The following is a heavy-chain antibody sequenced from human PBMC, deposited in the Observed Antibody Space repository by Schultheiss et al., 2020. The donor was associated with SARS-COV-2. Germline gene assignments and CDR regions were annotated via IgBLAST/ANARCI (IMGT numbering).Heavy chain of an antibody. J-gene: IGHJ4*02. Sequence: GGSLRLSCAASGFTFSSYGMHWVRQAPGKGLEWVAVIWYDGSNKYYADSVKGRFTISRDNSKNTLYLQMNSLRAEDTAVYYCARAGDFWSGYLSFWGQGTLVTVSS. CDR3: ARAGDFWSGYLSF. V-gene: IGHV3-33*01. D-gene: IGHD3-3*01. CDR2: IWYDGSNK. CDR1: GFTFSSYG.